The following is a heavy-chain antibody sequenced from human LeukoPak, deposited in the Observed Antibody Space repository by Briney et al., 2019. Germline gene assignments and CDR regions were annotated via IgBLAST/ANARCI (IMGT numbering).Heavy chain of an antibody. V-gene: IGHV1-18*01. CDR3: AREGGYDSSGSNFDY. CDR1: GYTFTSYG. D-gene: IGHD3-22*01. J-gene: IGHJ4*02. Sequence: ASVKVSCKASGYTFTSYGISWVRQAPGQGLEWMGWISAYNGNTNYAQKLQGRVTMTTDTSTSTAYMELRSLRSDDTAVYYCAREGGYDSSGSNFDYWGQGTLATVSS. CDR2: ISAYNGNT.